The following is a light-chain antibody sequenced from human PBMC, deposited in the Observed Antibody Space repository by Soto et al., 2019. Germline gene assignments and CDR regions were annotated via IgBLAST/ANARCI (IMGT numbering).Light chain of an antibody. V-gene: IGLV2-11*01. CDR3: CSYAGSYTWV. CDR1: SSDVGGYNF. CDR2: DVT. Sequence: QSVLTQPRSVSGSPGQSVTISCTGTSSDVGGYNFVSWYQQHPGKAPKLMIYDVTKRPSGVPDRFSGSKSGITASLTISGLQAEDEADYYFCSYAGSYTWVFGGGTKLTVL. J-gene: IGLJ3*02.